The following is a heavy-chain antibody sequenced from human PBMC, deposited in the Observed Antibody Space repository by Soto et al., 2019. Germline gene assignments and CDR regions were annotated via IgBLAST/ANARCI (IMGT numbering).Heavy chain of an antibody. D-gene: IGHD6-19*01. J-gene: IGHJ3*02. V-gene: IGHV1-69*02. Sequence: QVQLVQSGAEVKKPGSSVKVSCRSSGGAFCSYSVSWVRQAPGQGLEWMGRINPILGIANYAQNFQGRVTIIADKSTSTAYMELSSLRSEATAVYYCATKMAEFYHAFDMWGQGTMVTVSS. CDR1: GGAFCSYS. CDR3: ATKMAEFYHAFDM. CDR2: INPILGIA.